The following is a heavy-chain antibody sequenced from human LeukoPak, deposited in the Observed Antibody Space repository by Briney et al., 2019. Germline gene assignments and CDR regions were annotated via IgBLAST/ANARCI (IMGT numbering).Heavy chain of an antibody. V-gene: IGHV3-53*01. CDR1: GFTVSSNY. CDR2: IYSGGST. J-gene: IGHJ6*03. D-gene: IGHD3-22*01. Sequence: PGGSLRLSCAASGFTVSSNYMSWVRQAPGKGLEWVSVIYSGGSTYYSDSVKGRFTISRDNSKNTLYLQMNSLRAEDTAVYYCARAGGGSGYYSLYYYYYYMDVWGKGTTVTVSS. CDR3: ARAGGGSGYYSLYYYYYYMDV.